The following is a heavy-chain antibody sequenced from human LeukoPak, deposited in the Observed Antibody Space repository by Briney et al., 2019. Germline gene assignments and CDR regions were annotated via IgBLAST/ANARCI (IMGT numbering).Heavy chain of an antibody. V-gene: IGHV4-61*02. CDR2: IHTSGST. CDR1: GGSISSGTYY. CDR3: ARHATTEKYWYFDL. Sequence: SQTLSLTCTVSGGSISSGTYYWSWIRQPAGKGLEWIGRIHTSGSTNYNPSLQSRVTISVDTSKNQSSLKLSSVTAADTAVYYCARHATTEKYWYFDLWGRGTLVTASS. J-gene: IGHJ2*01. D-gene: IGHD4-11*01.